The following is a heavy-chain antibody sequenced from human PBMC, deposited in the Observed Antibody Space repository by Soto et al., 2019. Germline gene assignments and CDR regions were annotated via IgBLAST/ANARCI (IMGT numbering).Heavy chain of an antibody. Sequence: TGGSLRLSCAASGFTFSSYSMNWVRQAPGKGLEWVSSISSSSSYIYYADSVKGRFTISRDNAKNSLYLQMNSLRAEDTAVYYCARGYSYDNSYYYYMDVWGKGTTVTVSS. CDR1: GFTFSSYS. J-gene: IGHJ6*03. CDR3: ARGYSYDNSYYYYMDV. D-gene: IGHD5-18*01. CDR2: ISSSSSYI. V-gene: IGHV3-21*01.